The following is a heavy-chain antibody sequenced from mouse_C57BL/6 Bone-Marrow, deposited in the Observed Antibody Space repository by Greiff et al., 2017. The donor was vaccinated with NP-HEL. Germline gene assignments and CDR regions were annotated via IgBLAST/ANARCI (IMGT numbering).Heavy chain of an antibody. V-gene: IGHV1-78*01. CDR1: GYTFTDHT. CDR2: IYPRDGST. D-gene: IGHD2-2*01. J-gene: IGHJ1*03. Sequence: VKLMESDAELVKPGASVKISCKVSGYTFTDHTIHWMKQRPEQGLEWIGYIYPRDGSTKYNEKFKGKATLTADKSSSTAYMQLNSLTSEDSAVYFCATLIYYGYDEDWYFDVWGTGTTVTVSS. CDR3: ATLIYYGYDEDWYFDV.